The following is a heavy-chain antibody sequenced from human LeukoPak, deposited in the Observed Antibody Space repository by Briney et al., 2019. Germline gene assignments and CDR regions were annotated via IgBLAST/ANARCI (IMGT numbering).Heavy chain of an antibody. CDR1: GGSVSSGSYY. Sequence: NPSETLSLTCTVSGGSVSSGSYYWSWIRQPPGKGLEWIGYIYYSGSTNYNPSLKSRVTISVDTSKNQFSLKLSSVTAADTAVYYCARDQGSILMWGQGTLVTVSS. CDR2: IYYSGST. D-gene: IGHD3-3*01. J-gene: IGHJ4*02. CDR3: ARDQGSILM. V-gene: IGHV4-61*01.